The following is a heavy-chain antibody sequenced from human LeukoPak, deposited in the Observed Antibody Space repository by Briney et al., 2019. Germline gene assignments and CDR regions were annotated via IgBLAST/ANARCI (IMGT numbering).Heavy chain of an antibody. V-gene: IGHV3-21*01. J-gene: IGHJ4*02. Sequence: GGSLRLSCAASGFTFSSYSMNWVRQAPGEGLEWVSSISSSSSYIYYADSVKGRFTISRDNAKNSLYLQMNSLRAEDTAVYYCARDSLARWGASFDYWGQGTLVTLPS. CDR1: GFTFSSYS. D-gene: IGHD3-16*01. CDR3: ARDSLARWGASFDY. CDR2: ISSSSSYI.